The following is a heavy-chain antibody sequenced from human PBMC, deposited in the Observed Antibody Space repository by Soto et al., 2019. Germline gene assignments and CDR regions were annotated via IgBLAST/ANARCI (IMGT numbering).Heavy chain of an antibody. D-gene: IGHD4-17*01. CDR2: ISGSGGST. J-gene: IGHJ6*02. CDR1: GFTFSSYA. CDR3: GRVPLDGNYANGVDV. V-gene: IGHV3-23*01. Sequence: EVQLLESGGGLVQPGGSLRLSCAASGFTFSSYAMSWVRQAPGKGLEWVSAISGSGGSTYYADSVKGRFTISRDNSKNTLYLQMNSLRADDTAVYYCGRVPLDGNYANGVDVWGQGTTVTVSS.